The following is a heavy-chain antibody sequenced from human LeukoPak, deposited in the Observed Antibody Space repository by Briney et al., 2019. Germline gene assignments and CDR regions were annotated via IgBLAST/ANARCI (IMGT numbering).Heavy chain of an antibody. Sequence: SGGSLRLSCAASGFTFSSYGMHWVRQAPGKGLEWISAITGSGGSTYYADSVKGRFTISRDNSKNTLYLQMNSLRAEDTAIYYCAKDRLDYWGQGTLVTVSS. V-gene: IGHV3-23*01. CDR1: GFTFSSYG. CDR3: AKDRLDY. CDR2: ITGSGGST. J-gene: IGHJ4*02.